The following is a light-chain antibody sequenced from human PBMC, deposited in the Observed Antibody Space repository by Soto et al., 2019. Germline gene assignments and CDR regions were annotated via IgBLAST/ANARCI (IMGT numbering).Light chain of an antibody. CDR3: QQYDIYPLT. Sequence: DIQMTQSPSTLSASVGDRVTITCRASQSISRSLAWYQQKPGKAPSLLIYDASSLEGGVPSRFSGSGFGTEFTLTITNLQPADFATYYCQQYDIYPLTFGGGTKVEI. CDR2: DAS. V-gene: IGKV1-5*01. J-gene: IGKJ4*01. CDR1: QSISRS.